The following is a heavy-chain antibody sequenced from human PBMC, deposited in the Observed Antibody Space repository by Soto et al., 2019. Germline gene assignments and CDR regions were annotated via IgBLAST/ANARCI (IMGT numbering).Heavy chain of an antibody. CDR3: ARPLKEYYYGSGTDAFDI. D-gene: IGHD3-10*01. J-gene: IGHJ3*02. V-gene: IGHV3-48*02. CDR1: GFTFSSYS. CDR2: ISSSSSTI. Sequence: GGSLRLSCAASGFTFSSYSMNWVRQAPGKGLEWVSYISSSSSTIYYADSVKGRFTISRDNAKNSLYLQMNSLRDEDTAVYYCARPLKEYYYGSGTDAFDIWGQGTMVTVSS.